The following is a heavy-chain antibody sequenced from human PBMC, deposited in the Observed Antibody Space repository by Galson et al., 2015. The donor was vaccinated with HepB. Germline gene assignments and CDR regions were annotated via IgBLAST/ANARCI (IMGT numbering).Heavy chain of an antibody. J-gene: IGHJ4*02. Sequence: SLRLSCAASGFTFSSYAMSWVRQAPGKGLEWVSAISGSGGSTDYADSVRGRFTISRDISKSTLYLQMNSLRAEDTAVYYCAKQYANIDYWGQGTLVTVSS. CDR3: AKQYANIDY. CDR1: GFTFSSYA. V-gene: IGHV3-23*01. CDR2: ISGSGGST.